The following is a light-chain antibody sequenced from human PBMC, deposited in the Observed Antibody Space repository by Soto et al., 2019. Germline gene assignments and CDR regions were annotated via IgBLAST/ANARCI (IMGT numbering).Light chain of an antibody. CDR2: AAS. J-gene: IGKJ2*01. CDR1: HGINNY. V-gene: IGKV1-27*01. CDR3: QNHNSAPYT. Sequence: DIQMTQSPSSLSASVGDRVTITCRASHGINNYLAWYQQKPGKVPKLLIYAASTLQSGVPSRFSGSGSGTDFTLTISSLQPEDVATYYCQNHNSAPYTFGQGTKLEI.